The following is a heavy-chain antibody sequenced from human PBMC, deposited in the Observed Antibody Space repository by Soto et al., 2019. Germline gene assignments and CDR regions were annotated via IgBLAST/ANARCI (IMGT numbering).Heavy chain of an antibody. D-gene: IGHD2-21*02. Sequence: ASVKVSCKASGYSFTGYYIHWVRQAPGQGLEWMGWINPKSGDTKYAQTFQGRVTMTRDTSITTAYMELTKLTSDDTALYYCARQLAYCGGDCYTEPVDYWGQGTLVTVSS. V-gene: IGHV1-2*02. CDR3: ARQLAYCGGDCYTEPVDY. CDR2: INPKSGDT. CDR1: GYSFTGYY. J-gene: IGHJ4*02.